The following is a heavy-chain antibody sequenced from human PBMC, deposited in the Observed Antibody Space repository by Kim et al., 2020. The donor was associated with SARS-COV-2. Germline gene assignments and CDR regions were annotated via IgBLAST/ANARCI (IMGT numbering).Heavy chain of an antibody. V-gene: IGHV3-7*04. D-gene: IGHD6-13*01. Sequence: DSGNGRFTSARDNAKNSLYLQMNSLRAEDTAVYYCARGSSSSWYLDWFDPWGQGTLVTVSS. J-gene: IGHJ5*02. CDR3: ARGSSSSWYLDWFDP.